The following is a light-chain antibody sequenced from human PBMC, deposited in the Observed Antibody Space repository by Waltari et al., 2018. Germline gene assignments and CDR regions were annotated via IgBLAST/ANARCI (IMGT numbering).Light chain of an antibody. V-gene: IGLV2-23*03. J-gene: IGLJ2*01. CDR3: CSYAGGSAFVV. CDR1: SRDVWSSNL. Sequence: QSALTQPASLSGSPGQSITISCTGTSRDVWSSNLVPWYQQHPGKAPKLIIYEGSKRPSGVSNRFSGSKSGNTASLTISGLQAEDEADYHCCSYAGGSAFVVFGGGTKLTVL. CDR2: EGS.